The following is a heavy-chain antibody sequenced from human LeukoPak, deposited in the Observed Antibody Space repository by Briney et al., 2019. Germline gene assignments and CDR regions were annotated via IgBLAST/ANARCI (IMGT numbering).Heavy chain of an antibody. D-gene: IGHD1-26*01. CDR2: IYYGGST. V-gene: IGHV4-39*01. J-gene: IGHJ3*02. Sequence: SETLSLTCTVSGGSISSSSYYWGWIRQPPGKGLEWIGTIYYGGSTYYNPSLKSRVTISVDTSKNQFSLKLTSVTAADTTVYYCARHQVGALRGGGAFDIWGQGTMVIVSS. CDR1: GGSISSSSYY. CDR3: ARHQVGALRGGGAFDI.